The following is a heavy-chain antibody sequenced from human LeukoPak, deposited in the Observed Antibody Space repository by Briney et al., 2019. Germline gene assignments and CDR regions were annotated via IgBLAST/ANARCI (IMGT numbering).Heavy chain of an antibody. J-gene: IGHJ4*02. CDR3: AKGENDYGDFDY. CDR2: IWYDGSNK. Sequence: PGGSLRLSCAASGFTFSSYGMHWVRQAPGKGLEWVAVIWYDGSNKYYADSVKGRFTISRDNSKNTLYLQMNSLRAEDTAVYYCAKGENDYGDFDYWGQGTLVTVSS. CDR1: GFTFSSYG. V-gene: IGHV3-33*06. D-gene: IGHD4-17*01.